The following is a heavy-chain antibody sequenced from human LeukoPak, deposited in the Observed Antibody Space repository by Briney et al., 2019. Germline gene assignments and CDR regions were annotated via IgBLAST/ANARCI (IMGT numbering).Heavy chain of an antibody. CDR2: IIPIFGTA. CDR3: ARDYCSSTSCLFDY. J-gene: IGHJ4*02. V-gene: IGHV1-69*05. CDR1: GGTFSSYA. Sequence: ASVKVSCKASGGTFSSYAISWVRQAPGQGLEWMGGIIPIFGTANYAQKFQGRVAMTRDTSISTAFMELTRLRSDDTAVYYCARDYCSSTSCLFDYWGQGTLVTVSS. D-gene: IGHD2-2*01.